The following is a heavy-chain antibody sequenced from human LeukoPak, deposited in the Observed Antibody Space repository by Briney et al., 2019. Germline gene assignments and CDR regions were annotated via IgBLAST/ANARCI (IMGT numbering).Heavy chain of an antibody. CDR3: ARHKYYDSSGYFDY. CDR1: GGSISSNSDY. J-gene: IGHJ4*02. Sequence: SETLSLTCTVSGGSISSNSDYWGWIRQPPGKGLEWIGTIYYSGSTYYNPSLKSRVTISVDTSKNQFSLKLSSVTAADTAVYYCARHKYYDSSGYFDYWGQGTLVTVSS. V-gene: IGHV4-39*01. D-gene: IGHD3-22*01. CDR2: IYYSGST.